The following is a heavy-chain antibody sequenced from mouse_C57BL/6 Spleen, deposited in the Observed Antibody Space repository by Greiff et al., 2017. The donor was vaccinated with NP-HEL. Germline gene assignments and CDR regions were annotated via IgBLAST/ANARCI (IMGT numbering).Heavy chain of an antibody. CDR1: GYTFTDYN. Sequence: VQLKESGPELVKPGASVKIPCKASGYTFTDYNMDWVKQSHGKSLEWIGDINPNNGGTIYNQKFKGKATLTVDKSSSTAYMELRSLTSEDTAVYYCARSGGSSSYAMDYWGQGTSVTVSS. CDR2: INPNNGGT. J-gene: IGHJ4*01. V-gene: IGHV1-18*01. D-gene: IGHD1-1*01. CDR3: ARSGGSSSYAMDY.